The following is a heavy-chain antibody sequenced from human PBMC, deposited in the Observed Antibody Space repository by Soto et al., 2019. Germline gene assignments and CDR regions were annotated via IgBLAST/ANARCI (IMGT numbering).Heavy chain of an antibody. Sequence: TSETLSLTCAVSGYSISSGYYWGWIRQPPGKGLEWIGSIYHSGSTYYNPSLKSRVTISVVTSENQFSLKLSSVTAADTAVYYCARDFEESLNYYDSSGYYLYYFDYWGQGTLVTVSS. V-gene: IGHV4-38-2*02. CDR2: IYHSGST. CDR1: GYSISSGYY. J-gene: IGHJ4*02. CDR3: ARDFEESLNYYDSSGYYLYYFDY. D-gene: IGHD3-22*01.